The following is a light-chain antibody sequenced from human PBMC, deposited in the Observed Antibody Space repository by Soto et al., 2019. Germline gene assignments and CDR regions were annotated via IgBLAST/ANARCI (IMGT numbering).Light chain of an antibody. CDR1: SSDVGGYNC. CDR2: DVS. CDR3: SSYAGSSSV. V-gene: IGLV2-8*01. Sequence: QSALTQPPSASGSPGQSVTISCTGTSSDVGGYNCVSWYQQHPGKAPKLMTYDVSKRPSGVPDRFSGSKSGNTASLTVSGLQAEDEADYYCSSYAGSSSVFGTGTKVTVL. J-gene: IGLJ1*01.